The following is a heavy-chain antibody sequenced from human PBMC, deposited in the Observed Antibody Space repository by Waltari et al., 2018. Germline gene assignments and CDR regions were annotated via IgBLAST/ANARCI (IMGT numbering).Heavy chain of an antibody. D-gene: IGHD1-26*01. J-gene: IGHJ4*02. V-gene: IGHV1-2*06. CDR3: ARASIVGANGY. CDR2: INPNSGGK. CDR1: GFTFSSYS. Sequence: VQLVESGGGLVKPGGSLSLSCAASGFTFSSYSMNWVRQAPGKGREWMGRINPNSGGKNYAKKFQGRVTMTRETSISPAYMERSRLRSDDTAVYYCARASIVGANGYWGQGTLVTVSS.